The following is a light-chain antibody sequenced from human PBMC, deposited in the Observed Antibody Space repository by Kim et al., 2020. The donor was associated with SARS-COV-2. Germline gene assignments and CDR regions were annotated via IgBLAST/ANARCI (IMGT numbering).Light chain of an antibody. CDR2: IKN. Sequence: SSELTQDPAVSVALGQTVRITCQGDSLRNYYASWYQQKPGQAPVLVIYIKNNRPSGIPDRFSGSSSGNTASLTITGAQAEDEADYYCNSRDSSGNHVVFGGGTQLTVL. V-gene: IGLV3-19*01. J-gene: IGLJ2*01. CDR3: NSRDSSGNHVV. CDR1: SLRNYY.